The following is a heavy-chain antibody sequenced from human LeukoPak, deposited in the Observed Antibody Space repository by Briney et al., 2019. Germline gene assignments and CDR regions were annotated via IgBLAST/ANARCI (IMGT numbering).Heavy chain of an antibody. J-gene: IGHJ6*03. CDR3: AKDQNYPYYYYYYMDV. D-gene: IGHD1-7*01. CDR1: GFTFSSYG. V-gene: IGHV3-33*06. Sequence: GGSLRLSCAASGFTFSSYGMHWVRQAPGKGLEWVAVIWYDGSNKYYADSVKGRFTISRDNSKNTLYLQMNSLRAEDTAVYYRAKDQNYPYYYYYYMDVWGKGTTVTVSS. CDR2: IWYDGSNK.